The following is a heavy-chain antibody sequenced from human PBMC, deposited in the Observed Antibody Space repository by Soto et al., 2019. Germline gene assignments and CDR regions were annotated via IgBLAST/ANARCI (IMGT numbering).Heavy chain of an antibody. J-gene: IGHJ6*02. CDR3: AASQCSGGSCSTGYYGMDV. CDR1: GGPLSGYF. D-gene: IGHD2-15*01. CDR2: IHRSGST. V-gene: IGHV4-34*01. Sequence: SETLSLTCTVYGGPLSGYFWSWIRQPPGKGLEWIGEIHRSGSTNYSPSLKSRVTISVDTSKNQFSLKLSSVTAADTAVYYCAASQCSGGSCSTGYYGMDVWGQGTTVTVSS.